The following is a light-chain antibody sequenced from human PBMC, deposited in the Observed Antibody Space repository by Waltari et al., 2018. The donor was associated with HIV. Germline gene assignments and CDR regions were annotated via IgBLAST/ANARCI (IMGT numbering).Light chain of an antibody. Sequence: QSALTQPASVSGSPGQSITISCTGTSSDGGGYNYVSWYQQHPGKAPKLMLYDVSNRPSGVSNRFSGSKSGNTASLTISGLQAEDEADYYCSSYTSSSALDVVFGGGTKLTVL. CDR2: DVS. CDR3: SSYTSSSALDVV. J-gene: IGLJ2*01. CDR1: SSDGGGYNY. V-gene: IGLV2-14*03.